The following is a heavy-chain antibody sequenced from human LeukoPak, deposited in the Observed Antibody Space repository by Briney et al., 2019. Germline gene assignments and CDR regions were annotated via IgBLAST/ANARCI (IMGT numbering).Heavy chain of an antibody. CDR2: IFWDGDK. CDR1: GFSLTTSGVG. J-gene: IGHJ4*02. Sequence: SGPTLVNPTQTLTPTCTFSGFSLTTSGVGVGWIRQPPGKALEWLALIFWDGDKRYSPSPKSRLTITKDTSKNQVVLTMTNMDPVDTATYYCAHRTTVTAFDYWGQGTLVTVSS. CDR3: AHRTTVTAFDY. D-gene: IGHD4-17*01. V-gene: IGHV2-5*02.